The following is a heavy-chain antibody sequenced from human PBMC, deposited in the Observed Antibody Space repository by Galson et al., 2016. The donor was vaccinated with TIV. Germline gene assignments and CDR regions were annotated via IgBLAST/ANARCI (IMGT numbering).Heavy chain of an antibody. Sequence: CAISGDSVSSNSAWNWIRQSPSRGLEWLGRTYYRSKWYNDYALSVKSRITINPDTSKNQFSLQLNSMTPEDTAVYYCAGNRTLPGYYYNGMDVWGQGTTVTVSS. CDR2: TYYRSKWYN. CDR1: GDSVSSNSA. J-gene: IGHJ6*02. V-gene: IGHV6-1*01. D-gene: IGHD1-14*01. CDR3: AGNRTLPGYYYNGMDV.